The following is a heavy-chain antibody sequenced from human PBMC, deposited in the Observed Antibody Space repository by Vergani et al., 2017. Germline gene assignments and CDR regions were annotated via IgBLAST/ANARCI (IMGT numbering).Heavy chain of an antibody. J-gene: IGHJ4*02. D-gene: IGHD2-8*01. CDR3: ARGYCTNSICRGKVDS. V-gene: IGHV3-9*01. CDR1: GITFWKFG. Sequence: EVDLVESGGGLAQPGGSLRLSCEASGITFWKFGMHWVRQGPGKGLEWVSGISWNSGAVDYADSVRGRFTISRENAKNSLYLQMNSLRAGDTAIYYCARGYCTNSICRGKVDSWGQGTLVTVSS. CDR2: ISWNSGAV.